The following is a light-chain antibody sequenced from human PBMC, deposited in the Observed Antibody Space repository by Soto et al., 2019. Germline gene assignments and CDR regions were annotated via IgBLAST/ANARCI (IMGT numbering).Light chain of an antibody. CDR2: GAS. V-gene: IGKV3-11*01. J-gene: IGKJ1*01. CDR3: QQRSNWPTT. CDR1: QSVSNNY. Sequence: EIVLTQSPATLSLSPGERATLSCRASQSVSNNYLAWYQQKPGQAPRLLIYGASNRATGIPARFSGSGSGTDFTLTISSLEPEDFAVYYCQQRSNWPTTFGQGTKVDIK.